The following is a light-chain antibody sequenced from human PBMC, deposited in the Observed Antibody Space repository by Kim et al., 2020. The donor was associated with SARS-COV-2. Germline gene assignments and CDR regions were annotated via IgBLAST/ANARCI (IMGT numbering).Light chain of an antibody. V-gene: IGLV3-21*04. CDR1: NIGSKN. CDR2: HDS. Sequence: PGEAAEIPCAGNNIGSKNVQWYQQKAGQAPVLVISHDSDRPSEIPDRFSGSNSGNTATLTISRVEAGDEADYYCQVWDGSTDHYVFGTGTKVTVL. CDR3: QVWDGSTDHYV. J-gene: IGLJ1*01.